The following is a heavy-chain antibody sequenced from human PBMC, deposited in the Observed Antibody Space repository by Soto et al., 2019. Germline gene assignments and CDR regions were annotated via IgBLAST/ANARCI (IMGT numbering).Heavy chain of an antibody. CDR1: GFTFSSYA. V-gene: IGHV3-23*01. CDR3: AKDPLQSDWGPENWYFDL. Sequence: EVQLLESGGGLVQPGGSLRLSCAASGFTFSSYAMSWVRQAPGKGLEWVSAISGSGGSTYYADSVKGRFTISRDNSKNTLFLQMNSLRAEDTAVYYCAKDPLQSDWGPENWYFDLWGRGTLVTVSS. J-gene: IGHJ2*01. D-gene: IGHD4-4*01. CDR2: ISGSGGST.